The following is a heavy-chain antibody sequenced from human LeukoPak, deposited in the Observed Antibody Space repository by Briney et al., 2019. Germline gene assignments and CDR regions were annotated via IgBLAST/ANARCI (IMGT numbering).Heavy chain of an antibody. CDR2: IRSDGSST. V-gene: IGHV3-74*01. J-gene: IGHJ4*01. Sequence: GGSLRLSCAASGFTFSSYWMHWVRHAPGKGLVWVSRIRSDGSSTSYADSVRGRFTISRDNAKNTLYLQMNSLRAEDTAVYYCAGVLGVRDLAYFDYWGHGTLVTVSS. CDR3: AGVLGVRDLAYFDY. CDR1: GFTFSSYW. D-gene: IGHD3-10*01.